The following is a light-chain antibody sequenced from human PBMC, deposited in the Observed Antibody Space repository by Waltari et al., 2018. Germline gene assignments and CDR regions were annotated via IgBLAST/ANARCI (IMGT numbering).Light chain of an antibody. CDR3: SSYTSSSPPYV. CDR2: EVS. CDR1: SSDVGDYNY. V-gene: IGLV2-14*01. Sequence: QSALTQPASVSGSPGQSIAISCTGTSSDVGDYNYVSWYQQQPGKAPKVIIYEVSNWPSGVSDRFSGSKSGNTASLTISGLQAEDEADYYCSSYTSSSPPYVFGTGTKVTVL. J-gene: IGLJ1*01.